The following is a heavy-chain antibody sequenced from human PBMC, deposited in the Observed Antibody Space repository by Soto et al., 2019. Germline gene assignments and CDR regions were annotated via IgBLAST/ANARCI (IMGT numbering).Heavy chain of an antibody. CDR3: VRDGTKTLRDWFDP. J-gene: IGHJ5*02. D-gene: IGHD1-1*01. CDR1: GASISGFY. CDR2: IYATGTT. V-gene: IGHV4-4*07. Sequence: SETLSLTCTVSGASISGFYWSWIRKSAGKGLEWIGRIYATGTTDYNPSLKSRVMMSVDTSKKQFSLKSRSVTAADTAVYYCVRDGTKTLRDWFDPWGQGISVTVSS.